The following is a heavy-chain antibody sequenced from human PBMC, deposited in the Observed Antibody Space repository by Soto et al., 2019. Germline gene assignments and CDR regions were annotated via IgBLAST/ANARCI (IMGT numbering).Heavy chain of an antibody. CDR2: IYYSGST. CDR1: GGSISSGSYY. CDR3: ARRGYGPGFPYYYGMDV. Sequence: SETLSLTCTVSGGSISSGSYYWSWIRQHPGKGLEWIGYIYYSGSTYYNPSLKSRVTISVDTPKNQFSLKLSSVTAADTAVYYCARRGYGPGFPYYYGMDVWGQGTTVTVSS. J-gene: IGHJ6*02. D-gene: IGHD3-10*01. V-gene: IGHV4-31*03.